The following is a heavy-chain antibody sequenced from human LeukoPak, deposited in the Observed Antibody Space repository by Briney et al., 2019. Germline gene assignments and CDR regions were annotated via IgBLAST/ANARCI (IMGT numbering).Heavy chain of an antibody. D-gene: IGHD1-26*01. J-gene: IGHJ4*02. V-gene: IGHV3-21*01. Sequence: PGGSLRLSCAASGFTFSSYSMNWVRQAPGKGLEWVSSISSSSSYIYYADSVKGRSTTSRDNAKNSLYLQMNSLRAEDTAAYYCARDRAGWELLGNFDYWGQGTLVTVSS. CDR1: GFTFSSYS. CDR2: ISSSSSYI. CDR3: ARDRAGWELLGNFDY.